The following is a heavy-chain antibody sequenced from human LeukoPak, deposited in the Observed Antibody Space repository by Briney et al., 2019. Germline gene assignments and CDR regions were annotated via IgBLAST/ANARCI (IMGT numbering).Heavy chain of an antibody. CDR1: GYSFTNFG. CDR2: IYLRDSDT. J-gene: IGHJ4*02. V-gene: IGHV5-51*01. Sequence: GESLKISCLASGYSFTNFGIGWVRQVPGKGLEWMGMIYLRDSDTRYSPSFQGQVTISADKSISTAYLQWSSLKASDSAMYYCARPRGYIAYQAFGYWGQGTLVTASS. CDR3: ARPRGYIAYQAFGY. D-gene: IGHD5-12*01.